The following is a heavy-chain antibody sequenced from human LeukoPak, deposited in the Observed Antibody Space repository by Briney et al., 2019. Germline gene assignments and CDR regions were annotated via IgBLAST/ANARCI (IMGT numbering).Heavy chain of an antibody. CDR3: AKSSYYDASGYYREFYFDS. Sequence: SETLSLTCAVYGGSFSGYYWSWIRQPPGKGLEWIGEINHSGSTTYNSSLKSRVTISLDTSKNQFSLKLSSVTAADTAVYYCAKSSYYDASGYYREFYFDSWGQGTLVTVSS. CDR1: GGSFSGYY. CDR2: INHSGST. V-gene: IGHV4-34*01. J-gene: IGHJ4*02. D-gene: IGHD3-22*01.